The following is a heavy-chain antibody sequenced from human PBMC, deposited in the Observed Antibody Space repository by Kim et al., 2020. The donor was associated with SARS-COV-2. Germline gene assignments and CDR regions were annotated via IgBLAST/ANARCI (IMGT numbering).Heavy chain of an antibody. V-gene: IGHV3-30*18. Sequence: GGSLRLSCAASGFTFSSYGMHWVRQAPGKGLEWVAVISYDGSNKYYADSVKGRFTISRDNSKNTLYLQMNSLRAEDTAVYYCAKEGGSITMIVVVNPLD. CDR3: AKEGGSITMIVVVNPLD. CDR1: GFTFSSYG. D-gene: IGHD3-22*01. CDR2: ISYDGSNK. J-gene: IGHJ4*01.